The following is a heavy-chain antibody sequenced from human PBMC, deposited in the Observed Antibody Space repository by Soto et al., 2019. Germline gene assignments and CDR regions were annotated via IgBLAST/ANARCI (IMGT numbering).Heavy chain of an antibody. CDR1: GFTFSSYA. J-gene: IGHJ4*02. D-gene: IGHD4-17*01. CDR3: AKPPQDYGDYGTDY. V-gene: IGHV3-23*01. Sequence: GGSLRLSCAASGFTFSSYAMSWVRQAPGKGLEWASAISGSGGSTYYADSVKGRFTISRDNSKNTLYLQMNSLRAEDTAVYYCAKPPQDYGDYGTDYWGQGTLVTVSS. CDR2: ISGSGGST.